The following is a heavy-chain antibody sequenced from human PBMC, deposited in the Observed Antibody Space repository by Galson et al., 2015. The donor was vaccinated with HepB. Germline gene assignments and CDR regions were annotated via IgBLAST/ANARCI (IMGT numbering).Heavy chain of an antibody. CDR1: GFTFSSYG. J-gene: IGHJ4*02. V-gene: IGHV3-30*03. D-gene: IGHD3-10*01. CDR3: ARVWFGEFREYYFDY. CDR2: ISYDGSNK. Sequence: SLRLSCAASGFTFSSYGMHWVRQAPGKGLEWVAVISYDGSNKYYADSVKGRFTISRDNSKNTLYLQMNSLRAEDTAVYYCARVWFGEFREYYFDYWGQGTLVTVSS.